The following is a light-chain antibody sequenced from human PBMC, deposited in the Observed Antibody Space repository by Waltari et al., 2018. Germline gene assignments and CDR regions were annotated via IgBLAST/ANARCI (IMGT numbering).Light chain of an antibody. V-gene: IGKV3-15*01. Sequence: EIVMTQSPATLSVSPGERATLSCRASQSVSSNLAWYQHKPGQAPRLVIYGASTRATGIPARISGSGSGTEFTLTISSLQSEDFALYYCQQYNNWPRAFGHGTKVEIK. CDR3: QQYNNWPRA. CDR2: GAS. CDR1: QSVSSN. J-gene: IGKJ1*01.